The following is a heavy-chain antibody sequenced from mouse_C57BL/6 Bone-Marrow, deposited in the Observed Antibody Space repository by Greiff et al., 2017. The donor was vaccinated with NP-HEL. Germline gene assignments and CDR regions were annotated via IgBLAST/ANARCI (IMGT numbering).Heavy chain of an antibody. D-gene: IGHD3-2*02. Sequence: VQLQQSVAELVRPGASVKLSCTASGFNIQNTYMHWVKQRPEQGLEWIGRIDPANGNTKYAPKFQGTATITADTSSNTTYLQLSSLTSKDTAIYYCARISGWFAYWGQGTLVTVSA. J-gene: IGHJ3*01. CDR2: IDPANGNT. CDR3: ARISGWFAY. CDR1: GFNIQNTY. V-gene: IGHV14-3*01.